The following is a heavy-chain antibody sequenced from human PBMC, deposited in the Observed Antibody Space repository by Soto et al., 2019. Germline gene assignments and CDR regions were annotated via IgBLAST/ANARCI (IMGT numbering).Heavy chain of an antibody. CDR2: IYYSGIT. V-gene: IGHV4-39*01. CDR3: ARHGSN. CDR1: GVSISNSSYY. J-gene: IGHJ4*02. Sequence: WETLSLTCTVSGVSISNSSYYWGWIRRPPGKGLEWIGTIYYSGITYYNPSLKSRVTISVDTSKNQFSLKLTSVTAADTAVYYCARHGSNWGQGTLVTVSS.